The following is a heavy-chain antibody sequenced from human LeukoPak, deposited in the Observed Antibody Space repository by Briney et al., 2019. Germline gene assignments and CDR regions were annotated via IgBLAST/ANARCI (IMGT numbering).Heavy chain of an antibody. CDR2: INPSGGST. D-gene: IGHD3-9*01. J-gene: IGHJ4*02. CDR3: ARVDWLSQGIDY. Sequence: GASVKVSCKASGYTFTGYYMHWVRQAPGQGLEWMGWINPSGGSTSYAQKFQGRVTMTRDTSTSTVYMELSSLRSEDTAVYYCARVDWLSQGIDYWGQGTLVTVSS. CDR1: GYTFTGYY. V-gene: IGHV1-46*01.